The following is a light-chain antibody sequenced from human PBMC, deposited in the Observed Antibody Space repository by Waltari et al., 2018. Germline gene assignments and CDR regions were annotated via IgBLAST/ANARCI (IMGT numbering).Light chain of an antibody. J-gene: IGLJ2*01. CDR1: SSDVGAYNY. CDR2: DVS. Sequence: QSALTQAASVSGSPGQSITISCTGTSSDVGAYNYVSWYQQHPGKAPKLMIYDVSNRPSGVLNGFSGSKSGNTASLTISGLQAEDEADYYCSSFTSSSTVLFGGGTRLSVL. V-gene: IGLV2-14*03. CDR3: SSFTSSSTVL.